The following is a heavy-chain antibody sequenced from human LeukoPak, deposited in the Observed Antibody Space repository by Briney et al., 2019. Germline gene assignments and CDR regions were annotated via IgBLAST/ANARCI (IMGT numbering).Heavy chain of an antibody. CDR1: GGSISSINYY. Sequence: SETLSLTCTVSGGSISSINYYWGWIRQPPGKGLEWIGSIYYTGSAYYNPSLRSRTTISVDTSKNQLSLKLNSVTAADTAVYYCAREDRPCSGGNCFLNWFDPWGQGTLVSVSP. J-gene: IGHJ5*02. CDR3: AREDRPCSGGNCFLNWFDP. D-gene: IGHD2-15*01. CDR2: IYYTGSA. V-gene: IGHV4-39*07.